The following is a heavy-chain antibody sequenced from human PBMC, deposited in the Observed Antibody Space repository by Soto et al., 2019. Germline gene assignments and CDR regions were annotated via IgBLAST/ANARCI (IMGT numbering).Heavy chain of an antibody. V-gene: IGHV4-59*08. CDR2: IYYSGST. Sequence: SQTRSLTCSVGDGCSSSYYWNWIRQSPGKGLEWIGYIYYSGSTKYKPSLKSRVTISVDTSKNQFSLKVTSATAADTAVYYCARHSNRNYGLYYFDYWGLGALVTVSS. CDR3: ARHSNRNYGLYYFDY. D-gene: IGHD4-4*01. CDR1: DGCSSSYY. J-gene: IGHJ4*02.